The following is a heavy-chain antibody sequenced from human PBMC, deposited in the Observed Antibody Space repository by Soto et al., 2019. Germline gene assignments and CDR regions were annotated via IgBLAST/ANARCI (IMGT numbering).Heavy chain of an antibody. D-gene: IGHD3-3*01. CDR2: IFSNDEK. J-gene: IGHJ4*02. CDR3: TRISGYDFWSGYTPYFDY. V-gene: IGHV2-26*01. CDR1: GFSLSNARMG. Sequence: QVTLKESGPVLVNPTETLTLTCTVSGFSLSNARMGVSWIRQPPGKALEWLAHIFSNDEKSYSTSLKSRLTISKDTSKSQVVLTMTNMDPVDTATYYCTRISGYDFWSGYTPYFDYWGQGTLVTVSS.